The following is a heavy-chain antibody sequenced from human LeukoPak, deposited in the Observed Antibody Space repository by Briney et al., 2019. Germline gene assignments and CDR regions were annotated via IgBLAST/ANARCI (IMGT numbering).Heavy chain of an antibody. Sequence: SETLSLTCTVSGGSISSYYWSWIRQPPGKGLEWIGSIYYSGSTYYNPSLRSRVTISVDTSKNQFSLKLSSVTAADTAVYYCASFATVTTWDYYYYGMDVWGQGTTVTVSS. V-gene: IGHV4-59*05. CDR2: IYYSGST. CDR1: GGSISSYY. CDR3: ASFATVTTWDYYYYGMDV. D-gene: IGHD4-17*01. J-gene: IGHJ6*02.